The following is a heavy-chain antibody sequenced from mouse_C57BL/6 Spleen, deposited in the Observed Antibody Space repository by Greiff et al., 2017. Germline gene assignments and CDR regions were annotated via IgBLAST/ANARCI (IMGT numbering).Heavy chain of an antibody. D-gene: IGHD3-2*02. CDR3: ARSVDSSGWRYAMDY. CDR1: GYSFTDYN. CDR2: INPNYGTT. J-gene: IGHJ4*01. Sequence: EVQRVESGPELVKPGASVKISCKASGYSFTDYNMNWVKQSNGKSLEWIGVINPNYGTTSYNQKFKGKATLTVDQSSSTAYMQLNSLTSEDSAVYYCARSVDSSGWRYAMDYWGQGTSVTVSS. V-gene: IGHV1-39*01.